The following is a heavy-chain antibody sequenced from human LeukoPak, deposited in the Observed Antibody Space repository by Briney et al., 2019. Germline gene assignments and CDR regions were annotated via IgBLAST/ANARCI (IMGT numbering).Heavy chain of an antibody. V-gene: IGHV3-48*04. D-gene: IGHD3-10*01. Sequence: GGSLRLSCAASGFTFSSYSMNWVRPAPGKGLECVSYISSSSSTIYYADSVKGRFTISRDNAKNSLYLQMNSLRAEDTAVYYCARDLWDYYGSGSYYNGYWGQGTLVTVSS. CDR2: ISSSSSTI. CDR3: ARDLWDYYGSGSYYNGY. CDR1: GFTFSSYS. J-gene: IGHJ4*02.